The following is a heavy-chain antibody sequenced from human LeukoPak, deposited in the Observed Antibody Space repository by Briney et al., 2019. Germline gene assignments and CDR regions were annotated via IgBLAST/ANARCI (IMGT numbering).Heavy chain of an antibody. Sequence: RASVKVSCKASGYTFTGYYMHWVRQAPGQGLEWMGRINPNSGGTNYAQKFQGRVTMTRDTSISTAYMELSRLRSDDTAVYYCARGWNDVGYFDYWGQGTLVTVSS. CDR2: INPNSGGT. D-gene: IGHD1-1*01. CDR3: ARGWNDVGYFDY. J-gene: IGHJ4*02. CDR1: GYTFTGYY. V-gene: IGHV1-2*06.